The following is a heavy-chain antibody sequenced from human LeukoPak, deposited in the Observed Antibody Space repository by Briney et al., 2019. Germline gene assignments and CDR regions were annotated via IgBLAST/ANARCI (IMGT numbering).Heavy chain of an antibody. J-gene: IGHJ4*02. Sequence: GASVKVSCKASGYTFTGYYMHWVRQAPGQGLEWMGWINPNSGGTNYAQKFQGRVTMTRDTPISTAYMELSRLRSDDTAVYYCARDYCSGGSCLGFDYWGQGTLVTVSS. D-gene: IGHD2-15*01. CDR3: ARDYCSGGSCLGFDY. V-gene: IGHV1-2*02. CDR1: GYTFTGYY. CDR2: INPNSGGT.